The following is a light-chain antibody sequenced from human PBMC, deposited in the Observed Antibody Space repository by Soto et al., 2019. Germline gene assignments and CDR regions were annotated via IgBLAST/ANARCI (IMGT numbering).Light chain of an antibody. Sequence: DIVMTQSPDSLAVSLGERATINCKSSQSVLYSSNNKNYLAWYQQKPGQPPKLLISWASTRESGVPDRFSGSGSGTDFSLTISSLEAEDVAFYYCEEYYSTPFTFGPGTKVDIK. CDR1: QSVLYSSNNKNY. CDR3: EEYYSTPFT. V-gene: IGKV4-1*01. J-gene: IGKJ3*01. CDR2: WAS.